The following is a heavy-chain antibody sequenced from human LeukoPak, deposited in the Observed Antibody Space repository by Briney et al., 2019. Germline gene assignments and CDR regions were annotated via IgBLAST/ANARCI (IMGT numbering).Heavy chain of an antibody. V-gene: IGHV4-59*01. CDR3: ARAGYDFWSGHNWFDP. Sequence: PSETLSLTCTVSGGSTSSYYWNWIRQPPGKGLEWIGNIYYSGSTNYNPSLKSRVTISVDTSKNQFSLKLGSVTAADTAVYYCARAGYDFWSGHNWFDPWGQGTLVTVSS. CDR2: IYYSGST. D-gene: IGHD3-3*01. CDR1: GGSTSSYY. J-gene: IGHJ5*02.